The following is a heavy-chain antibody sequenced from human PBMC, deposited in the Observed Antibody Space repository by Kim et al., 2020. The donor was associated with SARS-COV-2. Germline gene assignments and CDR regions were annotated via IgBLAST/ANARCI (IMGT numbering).Heavy chain of an antibody. Sequence: SETLSLTCSVSGGSISSYYWSWIRQPPGKGLEWIAVIYYSGSTNYNPSLKSRVTISVDTSKNQSSLKLSSVMAADTAVFYCARAGGNVAAPFDYWGQG. J-gene: IGHJ4*02. D-gene: IGHD6-13*01. CDR3: ARAGGNVAAPFDY. V-gene: IGHV4-59*13. CDR2: IYYSGST. CDR1: GGSISSYY.